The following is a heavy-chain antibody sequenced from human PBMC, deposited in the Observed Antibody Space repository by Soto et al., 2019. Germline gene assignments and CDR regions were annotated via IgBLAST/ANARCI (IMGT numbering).Heavy chain of an antibody. CDR3: ATMEVGCSGGICYSARVLDS. D-gene: IGHD2-15*01. V-gene: IGHV4-59*11. Sequence: SETLSLTCAVSGISMSGHYWSWVRQAPGKGLEWLGYVYYNETTNLNPSLRSRVSISVDTSRKQFYLNLTSVKTADTAVYYCATMEVGCSGGICYSARVLDSWGQGILVTVSS. CDR1: GISMSGHY. J-gene: IGHJ4*02. CDR2: VYYNETT.